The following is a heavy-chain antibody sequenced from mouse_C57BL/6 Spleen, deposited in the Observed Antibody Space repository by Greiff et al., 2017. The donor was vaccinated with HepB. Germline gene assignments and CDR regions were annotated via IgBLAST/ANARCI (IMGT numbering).Heavy chain of an antibody. V-gene: IGHV3-6*01. Sequence: DVKLQESGPGLVKPSQSLSLTCSVTGYSITSGYYWNWIRQFPGNKLEWMGYISYDGSNNYNPSLKNRISITRDTSKNQFFLKLNSVTTEDTATYYCARDRFFTTVESSWFAYWGQGTLVTVSA. D-gene: IGHD1-1*01. CDR2: ISYDGSN. J-gene: IGHJ3*01. CDR3: ARDRFFTTVESSWFAY. CDR1: GYSITSGYY.